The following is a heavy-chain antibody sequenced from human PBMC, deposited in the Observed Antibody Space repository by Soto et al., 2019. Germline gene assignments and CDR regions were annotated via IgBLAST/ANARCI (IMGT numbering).Heavy chain of an antibody. D-gene: IGHD2-21*02. CDR3: TPTEVTYRSFDF. V-gene: IGHV2-5*02. CDR1: GFSLSTGGMG. Sequence: QITLKESGPTLVKPTQTLTLTCTFSGFSLSTGGMGVGWIRQPPGKALEWLALIYWDDDKRYSPSLKSRLTITKDTSKNQVILTMTNMDPVDTATYYFTPTEVTYRSFDFWGQGTLVTVSS. CDR2: IYWDDDK. J-gene: IGHJ4*02.